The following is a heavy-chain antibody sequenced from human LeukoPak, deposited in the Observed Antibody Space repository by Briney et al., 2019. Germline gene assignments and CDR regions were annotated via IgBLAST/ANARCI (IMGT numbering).Heavy chain of an antibody. V-gene: IGHV4-39*01. CDR3: ARQRGSGWYHPHLF. D-gene: IGHD6-19*01. J-gene: IGHJ4*02. Sequence: GSLRLSCAASGFTFSSYSMNWVRQSPGKGLEWIASMYYSGTTYYNPSLKSRVTISVDTYKSQLSLKLSSVTAADTAVYYCARQRGSGWYHPHLFWGQGILVTVSS. CDR2: MYYSGTT. CDR1: GFTFSSYSMN.